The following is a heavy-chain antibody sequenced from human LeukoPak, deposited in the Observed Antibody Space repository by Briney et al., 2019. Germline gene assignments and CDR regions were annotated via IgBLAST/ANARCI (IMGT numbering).Heavy chain of an antibody. CDR2: ISVSSIFI. J-gene: IGHJ4*02. CDR1: EFTFSRYS. D-gene: IGHD4-17*01. Sequence: KPGGSLRLSCAASEFTFSRYSMNWVRQAPGKGLEWVSSISVSSIFIYYSDSVKGRFTISRDDAKNSLYLQMNSLRAEDTAVYYCATGRLGEYIAEYIDYWGQGTLVTVSS. CDR3: ATGRLGEYIAEYIDY. V-gene: IGHV3-21*01.